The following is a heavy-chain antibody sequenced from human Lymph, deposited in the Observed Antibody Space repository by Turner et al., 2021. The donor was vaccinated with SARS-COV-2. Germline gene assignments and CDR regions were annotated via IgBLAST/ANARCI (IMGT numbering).Heavy chain of an antibody. CDR2: SSPIFGTG. CDR1: GGTFSSYA. V-gene: IGHV1-69*01. J-gene: IGHJ3*02. Sequence: QVQLVQSEAAVKEPGSSVKVSCKASGGTFSSYANSWVRQAPGQVLEWMGGSSPIFGTGNYAQKFQGRVTITADEFTSKAYMELSSLRSEDTAVYYCARDTAVAGTLGSFDIWGQGTMVTVSS. D-gene: IGHD6-19*01. CDR3: ARDTAVAGTLGSFDI.